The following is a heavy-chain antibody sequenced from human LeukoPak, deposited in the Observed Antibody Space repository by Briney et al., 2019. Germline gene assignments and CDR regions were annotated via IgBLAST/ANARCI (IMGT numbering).Heavy chain of an antibody. CDR2: IDHRGDT. D-gene: IGHD5-24*01. CDR1: GGSFSRYY. Sequence: SETLSLTCAVYGGSFSRYYWSWIRQSPRRGLEWIAEIDHRGDTNYNPSVKSRVTISVDTSKNQFSLKVRSLSAADTAVYYCARGATISETGYFDFWGQGTLVTVSS. J-gene: IGHJ4*03. CDR3: ARGATISETGYFDF. V-gene: IGHV4-34*01.